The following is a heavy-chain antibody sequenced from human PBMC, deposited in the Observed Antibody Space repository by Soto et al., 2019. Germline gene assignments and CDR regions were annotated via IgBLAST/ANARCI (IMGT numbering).Heavy chain of an antibody. V-gene: IGHV1-24*01. CDR2: FDPEVGET. CDR1: GYTLTELS. J-gene: IGHJ3*02. D-gene: IGHD3-22*01. CDR3: ATAKYNYDSSGYYSGGAFDI. Sequence: ASVKVSCKVSGYTLTELSMHWVRQAPGKGLEWMGGFDPEVGETIYAQKFQGRVSMTEDTSTDTAYMELSSLRSVDTAVYYCATAKYNYDSSGYYSGGAFDIWG.